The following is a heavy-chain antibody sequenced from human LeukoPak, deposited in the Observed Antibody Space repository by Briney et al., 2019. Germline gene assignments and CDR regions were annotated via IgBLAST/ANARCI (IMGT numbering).Heavy chain of an antibody. J-gene: IGHJ6*02. CDR2: IWYDGSIQ. D-gene: IGHD6-13*01. CDR3: AKGSSSSSSLDYYGMDV. Sequence: GGSLRLSCAASGFTFNTYGMNWVRQAPGKGLEWVAIIWYDGSIQKYADSLKGRFIISRGNSKNTLYLQMNSLRAEDAAVYYCAKGSSSSSSLDYYGMDVWGQGTTVTVSS. CDR1: GFTFNTYG. V-gene: IGHV3-33*06.